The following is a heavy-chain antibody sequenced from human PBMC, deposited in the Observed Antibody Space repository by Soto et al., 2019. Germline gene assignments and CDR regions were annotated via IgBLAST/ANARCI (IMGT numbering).Heavy chain of an antibody. CDR2: VSAYNDNI. CDR1: GYTFSSYG. CDR3: ARGNYYARRGFFSALDI. V-gene: IGHV1-18*01. D-gene: IGHD3-22*01. Sequence: QVLLVQSGGEVKKPGASVKVSGKASGYTFSSYGSNWVRQAPGQGLEWLGWVSAYNDNIDYAQTFQGRVTMTTDKSTNTAYMELRSLRSDDTAVYYCARGNYYARRGFFSALDIWGQGTMVTVSS. J-gene: IGHJ3*02.